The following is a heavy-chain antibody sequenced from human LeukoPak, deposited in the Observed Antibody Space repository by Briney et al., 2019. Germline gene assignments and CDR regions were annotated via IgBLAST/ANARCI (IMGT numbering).Heavy chain of an antibody. CDR3: ARGQDTAMDS. CDR1: GFTFSSYS. Sequence: GGSLRLSCAASGFTFSSYSMNWVRQAPGKGLEWVSSISSSSSYIYHADSVKGRFTISRDNAKNSLYLQMNSLRAEDTAVYYCARGQDTAMDSWGQGTLVTVSS. D-gene: IGHD5-18*01. CDR2: ISSSSSYI. V-gene: IGHV3-21*01. J-gene: IGHJ4*02.